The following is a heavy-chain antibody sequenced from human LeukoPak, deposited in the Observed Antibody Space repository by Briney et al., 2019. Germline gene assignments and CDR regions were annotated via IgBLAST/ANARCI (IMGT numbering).Heavy chain of an antibody. J-gene: IGHJ4*02. CDR3: ARWDVGATIDH. Sequence: SETLTLTCTVSGDSISSSRFNWAWIRQPPGRGLEWIGSILYTGRTFYSPSLKSRVTISVDTSKNQFSLRLGSVTASDTAVYYCARWDVGATIDHWGQGTLVTVSS. CDR1: GDSISSSRFN. V-gene: IGHV4-39*01. D-gene: IGHD1-26*01. CDR2: ILYTGRT.